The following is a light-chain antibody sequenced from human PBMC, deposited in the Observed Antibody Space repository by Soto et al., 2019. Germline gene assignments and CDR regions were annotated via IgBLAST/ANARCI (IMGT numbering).Light chain of an antibody. V-gene: IGKV1-13*02. CDR3: QQYNSYPWT. J-gene: IGKJ1*01. Sequence: AIQLTQSPSSLSASVGDRFTITCRASQGISSYLAWYQQKPGKAPKLLIYDASSLESGVPSRFSGSGSGTEFTLTISSLQPDDFATYYCQQYNSYPWTFGQGTKVDIK. CDR1: QGISSY. CDR2: DAS.